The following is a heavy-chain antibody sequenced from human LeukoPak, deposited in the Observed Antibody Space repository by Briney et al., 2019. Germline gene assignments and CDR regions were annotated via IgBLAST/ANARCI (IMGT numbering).Heavy chain of an antibody. D-gene: IGHD3-10*01. Sequence: SETLSLTCSVSGGSISSYYWTWIRQSPGKGLEWIGHIDDSGYTNYNPSLKSRVTISVDTSKNQFSLKLSYVTAADTAVYYCARTTMVRGTYYMDVWGKGTTVTISS. CDR2: IDDSGYT. CDR3: ARTTMVRGTYYMDV. V-gene: IGHV4-59*01. J-gene: IGHJ6*03. CDR1: GGSISSYY.